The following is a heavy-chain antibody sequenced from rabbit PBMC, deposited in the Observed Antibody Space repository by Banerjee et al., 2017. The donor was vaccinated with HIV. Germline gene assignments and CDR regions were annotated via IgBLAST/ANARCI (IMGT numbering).Heavy chain of an antibody. V-gene: IGHV1S45*01. Sequence: QEQLVESGGGLVQPEGSLTLTCKASGLDFSSSYYMCWVRQAPGKGLEWIACIYADSSSSTYYASWAKGRFTISKTSSTTVTLQMTSLTAADTATYFCARTYDGSAYYKLDLWGPGTLVTVS. CDR3: ARTYDGSAYYKLDL. J-gene: IGHJ4*01. CDR2: IYADSSSST. CDR1: GLDFSSSYY. D-gene: IGHD8-1*01.